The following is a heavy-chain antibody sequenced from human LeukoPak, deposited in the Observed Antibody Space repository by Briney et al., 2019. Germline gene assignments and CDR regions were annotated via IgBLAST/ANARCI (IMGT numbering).Heavy chain of an antibody. D-gene: IGHD6-13*01. CDR3: ASPGGIAAALDY. V-gene: IGHV1-8*01. Sequence: ASVKVSCKASGYTFTSYDINWVRQATGQGLEWMGWMNPNSGNTGYVQKFQGRVTMTRNTSISTAYMELSSLRSEDTAVYYCASPGGIAAALDYWGQGTLVTVSS. J-gene: IGHJ4*02. CDR2: MNPNSGNT. CDR1: GYTFTSYD.